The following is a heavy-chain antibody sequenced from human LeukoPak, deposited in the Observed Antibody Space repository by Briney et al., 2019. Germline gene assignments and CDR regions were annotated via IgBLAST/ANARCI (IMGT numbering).Heavy chain of an antibody. CDR2: IIPIFGTA. D-gene: IGHD6-13*01. J-gene: IGHJ4*02. Sequence: SVKVSCKASGGTFSSYAISWVRQAPGQGLEWKGGIIPIFGTANYAQKFQGRVTITADESTSTAYMELSSLRSEDTAVYYCARDRSGIAAADFFDYWGQGTLVTVTS. CDR1: GGTFSSYA. CDR3: ARDRSGIAAADFFDY. V-gene: IGHV1-69*13.